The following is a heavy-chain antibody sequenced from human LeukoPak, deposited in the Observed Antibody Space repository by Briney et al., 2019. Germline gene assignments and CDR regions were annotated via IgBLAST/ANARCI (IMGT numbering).Heavy chain of an antibody. J-gene: IGHJ4*02. V-gene: IGHV5-51*01. Sequence: HGESLKISCKGSGYSFTSYWIGWVRQMPGKGLEWMGIIYPGESDIRYSPSFQGQVTISADKSINTAYLQWSSLKASDTAIYYCARQGWLVAPFDYWGQGTLVTVS. CDR1: GYSFTSYW. CDR2: IYPGESDI. D-gene: IGHD5-18*01. CDR3: ARQGWLVAPFDY.